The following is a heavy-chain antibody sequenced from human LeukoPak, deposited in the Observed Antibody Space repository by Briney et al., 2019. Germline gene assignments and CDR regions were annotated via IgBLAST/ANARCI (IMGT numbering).Heavy chain of an antibody. CDR3: GRVYCSTTSCYDYYDYYMDV. D-gene: IGHD2-2*01. Sequence: GGSLRLSCAASGFRFDDYGMSWVRHVPGKGLEWVSGTNWDGASTGYADSVKGRFTISRDNAKNFLYLQMNSLRVEDTALYFCGRVYCSTTSCYDYYDYYMDVWGKGTTVTVSS. J-gene: IGHJ6*03. V-gene: IGHV3-20*04. CDR1: GFRFDDYG. CDR2: TNWDGAST.